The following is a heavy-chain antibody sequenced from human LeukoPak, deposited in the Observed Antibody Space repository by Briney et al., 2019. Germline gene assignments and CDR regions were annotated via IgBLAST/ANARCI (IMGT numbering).Heavy chain of an antibody. J-gene: IGHJ2*01. D-gene: IGHD5/OR15-5a*01. CDR3: ARSVVGWYFDL. V-gene: IGHV4-59*01. CDR1: GASISSYY. CDR2: IYYSGSI. Sequence: SETLSLTCTVSGASISSYYWSWIRQPPGKGLEWIGDIYYSGSIKYNPSLKSRVTISVDTSKNQFSLKLSSVTAADTAVYYCARSVVGWYFDLWGRGTLVTVSS.